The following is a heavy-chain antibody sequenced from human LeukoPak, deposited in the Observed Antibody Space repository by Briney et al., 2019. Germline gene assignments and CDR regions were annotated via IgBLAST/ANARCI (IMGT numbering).Heavy chain of an antibody. CDR2: IYYSGST. CDR3: ARHPPRGSSGDAFDI. V-gene: IGHV4-39*07. CDR1: GGSISSSSYY. Sequence: SETLSLTCTVSGGSISSSSYYWGWIRQPPGKGLEWIGSIYYSGSTYYNPSLKSRVTISVDTSKNQFSLKLSSVTAADTAVYYCARHPPRGSSGDAFDIWGQGTLVTVSS. J-gene: IGHJ3*02. D-gene: IGHD6-19*01.